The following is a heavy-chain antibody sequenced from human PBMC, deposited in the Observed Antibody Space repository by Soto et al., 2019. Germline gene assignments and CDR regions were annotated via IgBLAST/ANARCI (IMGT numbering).Heavy chain of an antibody. D-gene: IGHD6-13*01. V-gene: IGHV5-10-1*01. CDR3: AIIAPGYSSSWYRFDP. CDR2: IDPSDSYT. CDR1: GYSFTSYW. J-gene: IGHJ5*02. Sequence: PGESLKISCKGSGYSFTSYWISWVRQMPGKGLEWMGRIDPSDSYTNYSPSFQGHVTISADKSIGTAYLQWSSLKASDTAMYYCAIIAPGYSSSWYRFDPWGQGTLVTVSS.